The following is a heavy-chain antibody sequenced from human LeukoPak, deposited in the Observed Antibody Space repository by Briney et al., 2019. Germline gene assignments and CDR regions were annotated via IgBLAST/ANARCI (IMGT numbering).Heavy chain of an antibody. CDR2: IYYSGST. CDR3: ARGYCSSTSCPKVGPDY. CDR1: GGSISSYY. J-gene: IGHJ4*02. V-gene: IGHV4-59*01. D-gene: IGHD2-2*01. Sequence: PSETLSLTCTVSGGSISSYYWSWIRQPPGKGLEWIGYIYYSGSTNYNPSLKSRVTISVDTSKNQFSLKLSSVTAADTAVYYCARGYCSSTSCPKVGPDYWGQGTLVTVSS.